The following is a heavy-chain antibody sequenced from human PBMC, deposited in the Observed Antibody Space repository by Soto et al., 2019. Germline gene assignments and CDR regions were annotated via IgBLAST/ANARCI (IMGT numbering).Heavy chain of an antibody. Sequence: PGGSLRLSCAASGFTFSTYAMNWVRQAPGKGLEWVSGISGSGDSTYYADSVKGRFTVSRDNSKNTLYLQMNSLRAEDTAVYYCAKDYYYGSGTGAFDIWGQGTMVTVSS. CDR2: ISGSGDST. D-gene: IGHD3-10*01. V-gene: IGHV3-23*01. J-gene: IGHJ3*02. CDR1: GFTFSTYA. CDR3: AKDYYYGSGTGAFDI.